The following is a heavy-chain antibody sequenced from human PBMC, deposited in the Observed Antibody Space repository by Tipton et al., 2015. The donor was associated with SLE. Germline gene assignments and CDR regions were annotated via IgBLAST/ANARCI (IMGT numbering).Heavy chain of an antibody. Sequence: TLSLTCTIYAGSFSGYYWGWIRQPPGKGLEWIGSIYHSGSAYYNPSLKSRVTISADTSKNQFSLKLSSVTAADTAVYYCAKEVFGYFQHWGQGTLVTVSS. CDR1: AGSFSGYY. V-gene: IGHV4-38-2*02. CDR2: IYHSGSA. CDR3: AKEVFGYFQH. D-gene: IGHD3-10*01. J-gene: IGHJ1*01.